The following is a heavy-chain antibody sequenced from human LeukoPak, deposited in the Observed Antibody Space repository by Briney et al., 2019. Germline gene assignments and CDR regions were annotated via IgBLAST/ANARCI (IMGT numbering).Heavy chain of an antibody. J-gene: IGHJ4*02. CDR1: GFTFSSYE. Sequence: QPGGSLILSCAASGFTFSSYEMNWVRQAPGKGLEWVSYISSSGSTKYYADSVKGRFTISRDNAKNSLYLQMNSLRAEDTAVYYCARGPLLGYLNYWGQGSLVTVSS. V-gene: IGHV3-48*03. D-gene: IGHD3-22*01. CDR2: ISSSGSTK. CDR3: ARGPLLGYLNY.